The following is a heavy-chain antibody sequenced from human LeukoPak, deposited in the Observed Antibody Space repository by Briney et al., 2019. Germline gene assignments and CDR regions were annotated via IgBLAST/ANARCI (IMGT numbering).Heavy chain of an antibody. CDR3: ARGPPYIVVVTGIGFFDS. Sequence: YPSETLSLTCTVSSVSISSYYWSWIRQPPGKGLEWIGEINHSGSTNYNPSLKSRVTISVDTSKNQFSLKLSSVTAADTAVYYCARGPPYIVVVTGIGFFDSWGQGTLVTVSS. D-gene: IGHD2-21*02. CDR2: INHSGST. CDR1: SVSISSYY. J-gene: IGHJ4*02. V-gene: IGHV4-34*01.